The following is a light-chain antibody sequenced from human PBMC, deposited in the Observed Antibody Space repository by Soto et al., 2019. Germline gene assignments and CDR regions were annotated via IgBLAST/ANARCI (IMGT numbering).Light chain of an antibody. V-gene: IGLV2-14*01. CDR1: SSDVGGYNY. J-gene: IGLJ1*01. CDR2: EVS. CDR3: NSYSSDITPYV. Sequence: QSALTQPASVSGSPGQSITISCTGTSSDVGGYNYVSWYQQHPGKAPKLMIYEVSNRPSGVSNRFSGSKSGNTASLTLSGLQAEDEADYYCNSYSSDITPYVFGTGTKVTVL.